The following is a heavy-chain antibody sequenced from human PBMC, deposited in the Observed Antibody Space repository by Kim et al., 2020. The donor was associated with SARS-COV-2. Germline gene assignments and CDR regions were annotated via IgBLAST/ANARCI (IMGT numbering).Heavy chain of an antibody. J-gene: IGHJ4*02. D-gene: IGHD5-12*01. Sequence: TYYGDSVKGRFTISRDNSKNTVYLQMNSLRAEDTAVYYCAKGAYGGYADYWGQGILVTVSS. CDR2: T. CDR3: AKGAYGGYADY. V-gene: IGHV3-23*01.